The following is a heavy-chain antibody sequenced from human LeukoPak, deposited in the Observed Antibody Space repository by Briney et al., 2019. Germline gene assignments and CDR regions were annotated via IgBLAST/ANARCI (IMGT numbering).Heavy chain of an antibody. J-gene: IGHJ4*02. CDR2: INHSGST. CDR3: ARGLRRGYYGSGGYDY. Sequence: SETLSLTCAVYGGSFSGYYWSWIRQPPGKGLEWIGEINHSGSTNYNPSLKSRVTISVDTSKNQFSLKLSSVTAADTAVYYCARGLRRGYYGSGGYDYWGQGTLVTVSS. CDR1: GGSFSGYY. D-gene: IGHD3-10*01. V-gene: IGHV4-34*01.